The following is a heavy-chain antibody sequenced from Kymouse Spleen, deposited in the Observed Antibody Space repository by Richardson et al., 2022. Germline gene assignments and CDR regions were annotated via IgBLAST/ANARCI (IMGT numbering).Heavy chain of an antibody. D-gene: IGHD1-7*01. V-gene: IGHV4-34*01. Sequence: QVQLQQWGAGLLKPSETLSLTCAVYGGSFSGYYWSWIRQPPGKGLEWIGEINHSGSTNYNPSLKSRVTISVDTSKNQFSLKLSSVTAADTAVYYCASRITGTTRVGFDPWGQGTLVTVSS. CDR2: INHSGST. CDR1: GGSFSGYY. CDR3: ASRITGTTRVGFDP. J-gene: IGHJ5*02.